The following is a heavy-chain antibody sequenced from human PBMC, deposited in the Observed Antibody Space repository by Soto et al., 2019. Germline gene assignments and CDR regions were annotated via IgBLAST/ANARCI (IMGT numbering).Heavy chain of an antibody. CDR1: GGTFSSYA. D-gene: IGHD2-2*01. Sequence: GASVKVSCKASGGTFSSYAISWVRQAPGQGLEWMGGIIPIFGTANYAQKFQGRVTIIADGSTRTAYMELSGLRSEDTAVYYCASRSEGVAPAAIWGIYYYGMDVWGQGTTVTV. J-gene: IGHJ6*02. CDR3: ASRSEGVAPAAIWGIYYYGMDV. V-gene: IGHV1-69*13. CDR2: IIPIFGTA.